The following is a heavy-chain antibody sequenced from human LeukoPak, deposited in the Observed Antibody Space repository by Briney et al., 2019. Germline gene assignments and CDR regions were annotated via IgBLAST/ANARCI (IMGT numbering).Heavy chain of an antibody. CDR3: ARIVVEPALIDY. CDR2: IYPGDSDT. V-gene: IGHV5-51*01. J-gene: IGHJ4*02. CDR1: GSSFTSYW. D-gene: IGHD2-2*01. Sequence: GESLKISCKGSGSSFTSYWIGWVRQMPGEGLEWMGIIYPGDSDTRYSPSFQGQVTISADKSISTAYLQWSSLKASDTVMYYCARIVVEPALIDYWGQGTLVTVS.